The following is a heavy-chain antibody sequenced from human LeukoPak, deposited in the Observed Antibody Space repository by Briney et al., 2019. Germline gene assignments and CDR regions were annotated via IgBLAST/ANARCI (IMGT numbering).Heavy chain of an antibody. D-gene: IGHD6-13*01. J-gene: IGHJ4*02. CDR2: FNPEDGET. CDR3: ARDRSSWYLADY. CDR1: GYSLSDSS. Sequence: ASVTVSCKVSGYSLSDSSMHWVRQAPGKGLEWMGTFNPEDGETIYAQKFQGRVTMTEDTSIDTAYLDLSSLRSEDTAVYYCARDRSSWYLADYWGQGTLVTVSS. V-gene: IGHV1-24*01.